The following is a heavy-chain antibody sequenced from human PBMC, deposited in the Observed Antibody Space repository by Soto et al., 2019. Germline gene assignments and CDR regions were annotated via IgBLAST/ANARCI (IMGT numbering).Heavy chain of an antibody. CDR3: ARISSGYSPFDY. V-gene: IGHV3-30-3*01. CDR1: GFTFSSYA. J-gene: IGHJ4*02. CDR2: ISYDGSNK. Sequence: ALRLSCAASGFTFSSYAMHWVRQAPGKGLEWVAVISYDGSNKYYADSVKGRFTISRDNSKNTLYLQMNSLRAEDTAVYYCARISSGYSPFDYWGQGTLVTVSS. D-gene: IGHD3-22*01.